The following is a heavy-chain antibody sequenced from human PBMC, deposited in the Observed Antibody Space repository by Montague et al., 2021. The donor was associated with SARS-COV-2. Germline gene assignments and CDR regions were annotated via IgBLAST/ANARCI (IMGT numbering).Heavy chain of an antibody. D-gene: IGHD6-19*01. CDR2: IYYSGST. J-gene: IGHJ3*02. V-gene: IGHV4-59*01. CDR1: GGSTSSYY. Sequence: SETLSLTCTVSGGSTSSYYWSWIRQPPGKGLEWIGHIYYSGSTNYNPSLKSRVTISVDTSKNQFSLKLSSVTAADTAVYYCARGSGWMGNAFDIWGQGTMVTVSS. CDR3: ARGSGWMGNAFDI.